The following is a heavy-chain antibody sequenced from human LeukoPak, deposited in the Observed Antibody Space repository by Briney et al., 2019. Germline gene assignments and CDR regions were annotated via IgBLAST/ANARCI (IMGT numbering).Heavy chain of an antibody. D-gene: IGHD3-16*01. CDR2: INWNGGST. V-gene: IGHV3-20*04. CDR1: GFTFDDYG. CDR3: ARDIYGYFDL. J-gene: IGHJ2*01. Sequence: PGGSLRLSCAASGFTFDDYGMSWVRQAPGKGLEWVSGINWNGGSTGYADSVKGRFTISRDNAKNTLYLQMNSLRAEDTAVYYCARDIYGYFDLWGRGTLVTVSS.